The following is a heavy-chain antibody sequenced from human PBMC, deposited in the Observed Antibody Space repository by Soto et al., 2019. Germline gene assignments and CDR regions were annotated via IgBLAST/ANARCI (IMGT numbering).Heavy chain of an antibody. CDR2: ISGSGGDT. CDR1: GFTFSSYA. Sequence: EVQLLESGGGLVQPGGSLRLSCAASGFTFSSYAMNWVRQAPGKGLEWVSAISGSGGDTYYADSVKGRFTISRDNSKNTLYLQMNSLRAEDTAVYYCAIHAIVVVVAATDTLDKNFDYWGQGTLVTVSS. CDR3: AIHAIVVVVAATDTLDKNFDY. D-gene: IGHD2-15*01. J-gene: IGHJ4*02. V-gene: IGHV3-23*01.